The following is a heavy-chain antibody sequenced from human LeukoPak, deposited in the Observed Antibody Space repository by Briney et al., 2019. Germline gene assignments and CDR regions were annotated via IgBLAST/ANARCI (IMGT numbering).Heavy chain of an antibody. CDR1: GFTFSSYE. V-gene: IGHV3-66*01. Sequence: GGSLRLSCAASGFTFSSYEMNWVRQAPGKGLEWVSVIYSGGSTYYADSVKGRFTISRDNSKNTLYLQMNSLRAEDTAVYYCASSRTYYDSSPEDYWGQGTLVTVSS. D-gene: IGHD3-22*01. CDR2: IYSGGST. CDR3: ASSRTYYDSSPEDY. J-gene: IGHJ4*02.